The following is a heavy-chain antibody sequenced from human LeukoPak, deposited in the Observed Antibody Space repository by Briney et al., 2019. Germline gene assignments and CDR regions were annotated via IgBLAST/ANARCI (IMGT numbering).Heavy chain of an antibody. CDR3: AKFDAEYIGTYSYYYYMDV. Sequence: RASVKVSCKASGGTFSSYAISWVRQAPGQGLEWMGGIIPIFGTANYAQKFQGRVTITADKSTSTAYMELSSLRSEDTAVYYCAKFDAEYIGTYSYYYYMDVWGKGTTVTVSS. V-gene: IGHV1-69*06. CDR2: IIPIFGTA. CDR1: GGTFSSYA. J-gene: IGHJ6*03. D-gene: IGHD1-26*01.